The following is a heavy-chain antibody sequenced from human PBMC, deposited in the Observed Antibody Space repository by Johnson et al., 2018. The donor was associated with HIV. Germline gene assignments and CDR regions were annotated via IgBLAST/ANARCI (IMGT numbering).Heavy chain of an antibody. CDR1: GFTFSSYD. CDR2: IGTAGDT. J-gene: IGHJ3*02. D-gene: IGHD3-22*01. Sequence: VQLVESGGGLVQPGRSLRLSCAASGFTFSSYDMHWVRQATGKGLEWVSAIGTAGDTYYPGSVKGRFTISRENAKNSLYLQMNSLRAEDTAVYYCARDRAEAYYYDSSGRKSGFDIWGQGTMVTVSS. V-gene: IGHV3-13*01. CDR3: ARDRAEAYYYDSSGRKSGFDI.